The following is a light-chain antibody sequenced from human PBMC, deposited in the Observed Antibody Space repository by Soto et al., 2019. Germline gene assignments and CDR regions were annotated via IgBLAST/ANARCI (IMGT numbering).Light chain of an antibody. CDR3: SSYTSSSTLGV. J-gene: IGLJ3*02. CDR2: DVS. V-gene: IGLV2-14*03. CDR1: SSDVGGYNY. Sequence: QSALTQPASVSGSPGQSITISCTGTSSDVGGYNYVSWYQHHPGNAPKLMIYDVSNRPSGVSNRFSGSKSGNTASLTISGLQAEDEADYSCSSYTSSSTLGVFGGGTKLTVL.